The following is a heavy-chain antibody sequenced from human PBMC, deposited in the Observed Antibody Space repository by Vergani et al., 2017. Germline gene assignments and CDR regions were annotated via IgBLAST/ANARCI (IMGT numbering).Heavy chain of an antibody. V-gene: IGHV4-30-4*08. J-gene: IGHJ4*02. D-gene: IGHD4-17*01. Sequence: QVQLQESGPGLVKPSQTLSLTCTVSGGSISSGDYYWSWIRQPPGKGLEWIGYIYYSGSTYYNPSLKSRVTISVDTSKNQFSLKLSSVTAADTAVYYCARDXVGFYGDYLVFFDYWGQGTLVTVSS. CDR2: IYYSGST. CDR1: GGSISSGDYY. CDR3: ARDXVGFYGDYLVFFDY.